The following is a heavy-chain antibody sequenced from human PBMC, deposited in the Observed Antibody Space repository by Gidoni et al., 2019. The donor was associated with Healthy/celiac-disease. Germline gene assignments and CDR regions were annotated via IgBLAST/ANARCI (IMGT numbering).Heavy chain of an antibody. CDR3: AGTDGQKLDDAFDI. D-gene: IGHD1-1*01. V-gene: IGHV4-39*07. Sequence: QLQLQESGPLLVIPSETLSLTCTVVGGSISSRSYYWGWIRQPPGKGLEWIGSIYYSGIPYDNPALKSRVTISVDTSKNQFSLKLSSVTAADTAVYYCAGTDGQKLDDAFDIWGQGTMVTVSS. J-gene: IGHJ3*02. CDR1: GGSISSRSYY. CDR2: IYYSGIP.